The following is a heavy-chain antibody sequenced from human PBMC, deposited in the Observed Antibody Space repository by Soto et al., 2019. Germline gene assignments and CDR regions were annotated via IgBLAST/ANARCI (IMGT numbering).Heavy chain of an antibody. D-gene: IGHD4-17*01. CDR2: IYYSGST. V-gene: IGHV4-30-4*01. J-gene: IGHJ5*02. CDR3: ARCSTLNWFDP. CDR1: GGSISSGDYY. Sequence: SETLSLTCTVSGGSISSGDYYWSWIRQPPGKGLEWIGYIYYSGSTYYNPSLKSRVTISVDTSRNQFSLKLSSVTAADTAVYYCARCSTLNWFDPWGQGTLVTVPS.